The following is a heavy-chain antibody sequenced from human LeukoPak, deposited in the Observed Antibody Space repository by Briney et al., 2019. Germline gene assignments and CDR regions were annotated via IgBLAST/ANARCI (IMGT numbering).Heavy chain of an antibody. CDR2: IKSKTDGGTT. CDR3: ARDQWDIVVVVAATWGFDY. Sequence: GGSLRLSCAASGFTFSNAWMSWVRQAPGKGLEWVGRIKSKTDGGTTDYAAPVKGRFTISRDDSKNTLYLQMNSLRAEDTAVYYCARDQWDIVVVVAATWGFDYWGQGTLVTVSS. D-gene: IGHD2-15*01. CDR1: GFTFSNAW. J-gene: IGHJ4*02. V-gene: IGHV3-15*01.